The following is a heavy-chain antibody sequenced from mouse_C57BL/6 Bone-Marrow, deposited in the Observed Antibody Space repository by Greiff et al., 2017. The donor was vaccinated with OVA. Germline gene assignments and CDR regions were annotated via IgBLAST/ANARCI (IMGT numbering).Heavy chain of an antibody. J-gene: IGHJ2*01. V-gene: IGHV5-6*01. CDR1: GFTFSSYG. CDR3: ARWSPPYYFDY. Sequence: EVHLVESGGDLVKPGGSLKLSCAASGFTFSSYGMSWVRQTPDKRLEWVATISSGGSYTYYPDSVKGRFTISRDNAKNTLYLQMSSLKSEDTAMCYCARWSPPYYFDYWGQGTTLTVSS. CDR2: ISSGGSYT.